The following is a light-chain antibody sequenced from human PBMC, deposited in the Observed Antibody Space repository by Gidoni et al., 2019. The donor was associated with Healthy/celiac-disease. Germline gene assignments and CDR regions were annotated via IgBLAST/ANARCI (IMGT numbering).Light chain of an antibody. Sequence: DIQMTQSPSSLSASVGDRATITCQASQDISNYLNWYQQKPGKAPKRLIYDASNLETGVPSRFSGSVSGTDFTFTISSLQPEDIATYYCQQYDNLPLTFGGGTKVEIK. CDR2: DAS. V-gene: IGKV1-33*01. J-gene: IGKJ4*01. CDR3: QQYDNLPLT. CDR1: QDISNY.